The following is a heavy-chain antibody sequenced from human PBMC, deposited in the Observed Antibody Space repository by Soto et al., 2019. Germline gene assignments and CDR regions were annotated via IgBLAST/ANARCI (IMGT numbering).Heavy chain of an antibody. CDR2: MYYSGRS. J-gene: IGHJ6*03. D-gene: IGHD6-6*01. CDR1: GGSITSDS. CDR3: VSCPLGTEYLNYYHMDV. V-gene: IGHV4-59*01. Sequence: PSETLSLTCTVSGGSITSDSWSWIRQPPGRGLEWIGFMYYSGRSSYNPSHKSRVTLSLDTSENQFSLELTSVTAADTSVYYCVSCPLGTEYLNYYHMDVWGKGTTVTVSS.